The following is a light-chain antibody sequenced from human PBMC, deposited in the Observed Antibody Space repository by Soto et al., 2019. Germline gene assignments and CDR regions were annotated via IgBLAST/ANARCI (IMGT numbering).Light chain of an antibody. CDR2: DVS. CDR3: SSYTSSSTLYV. J-gene: IGLJ1*01. V-gene: IGLV2-14*01. CDR1: SSDVGGYNY. Sequence: QSALTQPDSVSGSPGQSITISCTGTSSDVGGYNYVSWYQQHPGKAPKLMFYDVSNRPSGVSNRFSGSKSGNTASLTISGLQAEDEADYYCSSYTSSSTLYVFGTGTKRTVL.